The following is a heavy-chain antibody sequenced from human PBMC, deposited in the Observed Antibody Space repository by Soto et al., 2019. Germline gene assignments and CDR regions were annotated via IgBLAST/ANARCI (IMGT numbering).Heavy chain of an antibody. J-gene: IGHJ4*02. Sequence: GASLKGPCSAYRYTCNRCNMHWVRQHPGQGLEWMGIINPSGGSTSYAQKFQGRVTMTRDTSTSTVYMELSSLRSEDTAVYYCGRGYSSGWSYCFACWGQGTLVTVPS. CDR3: GRGYSSGWSYCFAC. D-gene: IGHD6-19*01. V-gene: IGHV1-46*02. CDR2: INPSGGST. CDR1: RYTCNRCN.